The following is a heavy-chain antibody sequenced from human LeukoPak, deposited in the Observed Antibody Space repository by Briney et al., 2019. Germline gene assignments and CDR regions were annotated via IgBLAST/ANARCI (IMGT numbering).Heavy chain of an antibody. CDR2: ISGSGDST. D-gene: IGHD3-3*01. CDR1: GFTFSTYA. J-gene: IGHJ6*02. CDR3: ARDSGFYINGMDV. V-gene: IGHV3-23*01. Sequence: GGSLRLSCAASGFTFSTYAVNWVRQAPGKGLEWVSTISGSGDSTYYADSVKGRFTISRDNAKNSLYPQMNSLRAEDTAVYYCARDSGFYINGMDVWGQGTTVTVSS.